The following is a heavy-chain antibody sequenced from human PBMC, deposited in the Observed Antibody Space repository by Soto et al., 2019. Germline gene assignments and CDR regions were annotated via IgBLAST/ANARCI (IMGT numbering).Heavy chain of an antibody. CDR2: IYYSGST. CDR1: GGSISSSSYY. D-gene: IGHD6-6*01. V-gene: IGHV4-39*01. Sequence: SETLSLTCTVSGGSISSSSYYWGWIRQPPGKGLEWIGSIYYSGSTYYNPSLKSRVTISVDTSKNQFSLKLSSVTAADTAVYYCARHSIAALPGRYYYGMDVWGQGTTVTVSS. CDR3: ARHSIAALPGRYYYGMDV. J-gene: IGHJ6*02.